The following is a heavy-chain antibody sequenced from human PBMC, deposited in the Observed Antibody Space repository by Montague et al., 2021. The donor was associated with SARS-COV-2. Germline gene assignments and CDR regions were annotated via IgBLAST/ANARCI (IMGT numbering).Heavy chain of an antibody. CDR3: ARQGDQFLFGYGMDV. J-gene: IGHJ6*02. CDR2: IYYSGST. V-gene: IGHV4-39*01. D-gene: IGHD3-10*01. Sequence: SETLSLTCTVSGGSISSGSYYWGWIRQPPGKGLEWIGSIYYSGSTYYNPSLKSRVTISLDTSKNQFSLKLSSVTAADTAVYYCARQGDQFLFGYGMDVWGQGTMVTVSS. CDR1: GGSISSGSYY.